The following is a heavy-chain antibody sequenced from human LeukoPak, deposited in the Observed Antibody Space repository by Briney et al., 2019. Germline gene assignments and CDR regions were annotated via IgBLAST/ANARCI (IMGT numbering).Heavy chain of an antibody. CDR3: TTDSSGY. Sequence: TGGSLRLSCAASGFTFSGSGMHWVRQASGKGLEWVGRIRSKANSYATAYAASVKGRFTISRDDSKNTAYLQMNSLKIEDTAVYYCTTDSSGYWGQGTLVTVSS. CDR2: IRSKANSYAT. J-gene: IGHJ4*02. CDR1: GFTFSGSG. D-gene: IGHD2-15*01. V-gene: IGHV3-73*01.